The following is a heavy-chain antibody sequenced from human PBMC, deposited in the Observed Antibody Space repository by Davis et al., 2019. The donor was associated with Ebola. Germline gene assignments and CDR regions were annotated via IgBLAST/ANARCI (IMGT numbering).Heavy chain of an antibody. J-gene: IGHJ5*02. V-gene: IGHV1-46*01. D-gene: IGHD2-21*01. CDR1: GYTFTSYY. CDR3: ARGPLHTVGDAWFDP. CDR2: INPSGGST. Sequence: AASVKVSCKASGYTFTSYYMHWVRQAPGQGLEWMGIINPSGGSTSYAQKFQGRVTMTRDTSTSTVYMELSSLRSEDTAVYYWARGPLHTVGDAWFDPWGQGTLVTVSS.